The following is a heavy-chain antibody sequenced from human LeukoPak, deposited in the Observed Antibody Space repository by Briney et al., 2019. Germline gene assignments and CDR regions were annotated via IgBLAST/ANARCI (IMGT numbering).Heavy chain of an antibody. J-gene: IGHJ5*02. CDR1: GFTFSSYA. CDR2: ISGSGGST. Sequence: GGSLRLSCAASGFTFSSYAMSWVRQAPGKRLERVSAISGSGGSTYYADSVKGRFTISRDNSKNTLYLQMNSLRAEDTAVYYCAKDQDIVVVPWFDPWGQGTLVTVSS. CDR3: AKDQDIVVVPWFDP. D-gene: IGHD2-2*01. V-gene: IGHV3-23*01.